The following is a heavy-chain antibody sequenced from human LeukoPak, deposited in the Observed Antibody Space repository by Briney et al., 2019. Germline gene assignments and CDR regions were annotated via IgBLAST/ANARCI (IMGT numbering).Heavy chain of an antibody. CDR2: IYHSGST. V-gene: IGHV4-34*01. D-gene: IGHD6-13*01. CDR3: ATGMAAVLGY. Sequence: SETLSLTCAVYGGSFSGYYWSWIRQPPGKGLEWIGEIYHSGSTNYNPSLKSRVTISVDKSKNQFSLKLSSVTVADTAVYYCATGMAAVLGYWGQGTLVTVSS. J-gene: IGHJ4*02. CDR1: GGSFSGYY.